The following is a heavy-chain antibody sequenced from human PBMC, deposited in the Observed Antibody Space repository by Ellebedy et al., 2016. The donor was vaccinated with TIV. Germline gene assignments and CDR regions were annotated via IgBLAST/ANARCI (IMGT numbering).Heavy chain of an antibody. V-gene: IGHV1-2*02. Sequence: AASVKVSCKASGYTFTGSYIHWVRQAPGQGLEWMGWISPQSGGFYHAHKFQGRVTVTRDTSISTAYMELKRLTSDDTAVYYCARDLSASGTTAVFGDWGKGTMVTVSS. J-gene: IGHJ3*01. CDR3: ARDLSASGTTAVFGD. CDR2: ISPQSGGF. D-gene: IGHD1-1*01. CDR1: GYTFTGSY.